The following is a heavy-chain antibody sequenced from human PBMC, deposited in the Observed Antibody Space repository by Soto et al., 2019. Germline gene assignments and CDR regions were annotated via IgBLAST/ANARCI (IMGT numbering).Heavy chain of an antibody. Sequence: EVQLLGSGGGLVQPGGSLRLSCAASGFTFSSYAMRWVRQAPVKGLEWVSAISGSGGSTYYAASVKGRFTISRDNSKNPLSLQMNTLTPADTAVYFCATRGSGSYYDYWGQRTLVTVSS. D-gene: IGHD1-26*01. V-gene: IGHV3-23*01. CDR1: GFTFSSYA. CDR3: ATRGSGSYYDY. CDR2: ISGSGGST. J-gene: IGHJ4*02.